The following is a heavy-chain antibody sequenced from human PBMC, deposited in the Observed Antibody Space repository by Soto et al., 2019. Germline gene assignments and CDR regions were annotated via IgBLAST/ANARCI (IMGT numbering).Heavy chain of an antibody. CDR3: ASATVVAATFDF. J-gene: IGHJ4*02. V-gene: IGHV3-21*01. CDR1: GFAFRSYN. CDR2: ISSGSSNI. Sequence: EVQLVESGGGLVKPGGSLTLSCAASGFAFRSYNMNWVLQAPGKGLEWVASISSGSSNIYYADSVKGRFTISRDNAKNSLFLQMDSLRAEDSAVYYCASATVVAATFDFWGQGTLVTVSS. D-gene: IGHD2-15*01.